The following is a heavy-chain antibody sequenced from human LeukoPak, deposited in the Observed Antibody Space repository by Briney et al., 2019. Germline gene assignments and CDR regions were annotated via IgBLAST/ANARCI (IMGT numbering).Heavy chain of an antibody. Sequence: VASVKVSCKASGYTFTSYGISWVRQAPGQGLEWMGWISAYNGNTNYAQKLQGRVTMTTDTSTSTAYMELRSLRSDDTAVYYCARGKADYVWGSYLSRWDYWGQGTLVTVSS. V-gene: IGHV1-18*01. J-gene: IGHJ4*02. D-gene: IGHD3-16*01. CDR1: GYTFTSYG. CDR3: ARGKADYVWGSYLSRWDY. CDR2: ISAYNGNT.